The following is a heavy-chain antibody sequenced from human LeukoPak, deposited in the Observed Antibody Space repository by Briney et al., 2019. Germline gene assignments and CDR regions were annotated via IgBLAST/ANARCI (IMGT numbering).Heavy chain of an antibody. CDR1: GFTFSSYA. J-gene: IGHJ4*02. D-gene: IGHD4-17*01. CDR3: AKGGGKGMTTVTLSFDY. Sequence: GGSLRLSCAASGFTFSSYAMHWVRQAPGKGLEWVAFIRYDGSNKYYADSVKGRFTISRDNSKNTLYLQMNSLRAEDTAVYYCAKGGGKGMTTVTLSFDYWGQGTLVTVSS. V-gene: IGHV3-30*02. CDR2: IRYDGSNK.